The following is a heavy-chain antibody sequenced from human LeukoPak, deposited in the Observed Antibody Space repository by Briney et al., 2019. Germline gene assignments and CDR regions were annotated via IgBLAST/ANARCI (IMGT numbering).Heavy chain of an antibody. CDR2: NSWNSGSI. Sequence: GRSLRLSCAASGFTFGDYAMHWVRQAPGKGLEWVSGNSWNSGSIGYADSVKGRFTISRDNAKNSLYLQMNSLRAEDTALYYCAKVDSSGYYYGHLDYWGQGTLVTVSS. J-gene: IGHJ4*02. CDR1: GFTFGDYA. D-gene: IGHD3-22*01. V-gene: IGHV3-9*01. CDR3: AKVDSSGYYYGHLDY.